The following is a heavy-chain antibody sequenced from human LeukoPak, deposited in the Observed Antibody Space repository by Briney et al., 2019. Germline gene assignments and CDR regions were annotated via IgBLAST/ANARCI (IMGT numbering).Heavy chain of an antibody. CDR1: GFTFSSYA. V-gene: IGHV3-23*01. CDR3: AKGERITIFGVVMHDAFDI. D-gene: IGHD3-3*01. J-gene: IGHJ3*02. CDR2: ISGSGGST. Sequence: PGGSLRLSCAASGFTFSSYAMSWVCQAPGKGLEWVSAISGSGGSTYYADSVEGRFTISRDNSKSTLYLQMNSLRAEDTAVYYCAKGERITIFGVVMHDAFDIWGQGTMVTVSS.